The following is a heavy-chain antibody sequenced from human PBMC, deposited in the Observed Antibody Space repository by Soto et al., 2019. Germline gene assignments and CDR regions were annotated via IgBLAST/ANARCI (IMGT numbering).Heavy chain of an antibody. CDR1: GGSISSSSYY. J-gene: IGHJ6*02. CDR3: ARRKRDIVVVPAAIPPYYGMDV. Sequence: SETLSLTCTVSGGSISSSSYYWGWIRQPPGKGLEWIGSIYYSGSAYYNPSLKSRVTISVDTSKNQFSLKLSSVTAADTAVYYCARRKRDIVVVPAAIPPYYGMDVWGQGTTFTVSS. CDR2: IYYSGSA. V-gene: IGHV4-39*01. D-gene: IGHD2-2*01.